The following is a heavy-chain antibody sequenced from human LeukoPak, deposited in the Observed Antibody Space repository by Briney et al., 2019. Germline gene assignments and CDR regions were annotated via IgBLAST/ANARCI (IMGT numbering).Heavy chain of an antibody. J-gene: IGHJ5*02. Sequence: GGSLRLSCAASGFTFSSYWMHWVRQAPGKGLVWVSRINSDGSSTSYADSVKGRFTISRDNAKNTLYLQMNSLRAEDTAVYYCARDGVVVVAATEVNWFDPWGQGTLVTVSS. D-gene: IGHD2-15*01. CDR3: ARDGVVVVAATEVNWFDP. CDR2: INSDGSST. CDR1: GFTFSSYW. V-gene: IGHV3-74*01.